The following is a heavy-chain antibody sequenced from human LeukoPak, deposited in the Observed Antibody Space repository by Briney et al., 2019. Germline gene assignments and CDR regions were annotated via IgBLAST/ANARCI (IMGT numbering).Heavy chain of an antibody. CDR2: ISGHNGNT. CDR3: ARDSIEPAAFSPHL. Sequence: ASVKVSCKASGYTFTNYAISWVRQAPGQGLEWMGWISGHNGNTNYAQNLQGRVTMTTDTSTSTAYMELRSLRFDDTAVYYCARDSIEPAAFSPHLWGQGTLVTVSS. V-gene: IGHV1-18*01. J-gene: IGHJ5*02. CDR1: GYTFTNYA. D-gene: IGHD2-2*01.